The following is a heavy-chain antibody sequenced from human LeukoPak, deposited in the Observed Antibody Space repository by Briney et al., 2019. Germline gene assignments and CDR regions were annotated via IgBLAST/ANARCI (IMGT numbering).Heavy chain of an antibody. D-gene: IGHD5-12*01. CDR1: GFTFSSYA. V-gene: IGHV3-23*01. Sequence: GGSLRLSCAASGFTFSSYAMSWVRQAPGKGLEWVSAISGSGGSTYYADSVKDRFTISRDNSKNTLYLQMNSLRAEDTAVYYCAKPLRGYDAFDIWGQGTMVTVSS. CDR3: AKPLRGYDAFDI. CDR2: ISGSGGST. J-gene: IGHJ3*02.